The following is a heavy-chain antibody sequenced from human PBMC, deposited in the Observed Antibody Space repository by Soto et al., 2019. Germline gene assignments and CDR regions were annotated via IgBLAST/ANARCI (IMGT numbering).Heavy chain of an antibody. D-gene: IGHD7-27*01. V-gene: IGHV1-3*01. CDR2: INAGNGNT. Sequence: QVHLVQSATEVKRPGASVKVSCQTSGFPFTSHAIHWVRQAPGQRPEWLGWINAGNGNTKYSQRFQGRITITRDTAASTAYMELNSLTSEDTSLFYCARAPINPKWGVTMFDYWGQETLVTVSS. CDR3: ARAPINPKWGVTMFDY. J-gene: IGHJ4*02. CDR1: GFPFTSHA.